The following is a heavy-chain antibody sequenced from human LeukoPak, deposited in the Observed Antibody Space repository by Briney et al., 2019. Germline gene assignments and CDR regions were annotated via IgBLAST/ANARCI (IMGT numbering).Heavy chain of an antibody. J-gene: IGHJ4*02. CDR2: IYYSGST. V-gene: IGHV4-59*01. D-gene: IGHD5/OR15-5a*01. CDR3: ATSTHSFDY. Sequence: SETLSLTCTVSGGSISSYYWSWIRQPPRKGLEWIGYIYYSGSTNYTPSLKSRVTISVDTSKNQFSLKLSSVTAADTAVYYCATSTHSFDYWGQGTLVTVSS. CDR1: GGSISSYY.